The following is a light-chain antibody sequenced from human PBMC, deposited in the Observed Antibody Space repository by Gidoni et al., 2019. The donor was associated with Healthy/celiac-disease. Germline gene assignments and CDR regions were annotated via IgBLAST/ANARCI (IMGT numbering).Light chain of an antibody. J-gene: IGLJ2*01. CDR2: RNN. CDR3: AAWDDSLSGYVV. Sequence: QSVLTQPPSASGTPGQRVTISCSGSSSNIGSNYVYWYQQLPGPAPKLLIYRNNQRPSGVPDRFSGSKSGTSASLAISGLRPEDEADYYCAAWDDSLSGYVVFGGGTKLTVL. CDR1: SSNIGSNY. V-gene: IGLV1-47*01.